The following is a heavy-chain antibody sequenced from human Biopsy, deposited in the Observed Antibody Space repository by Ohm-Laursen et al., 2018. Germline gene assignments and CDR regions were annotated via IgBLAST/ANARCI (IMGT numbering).Heavy chain of an antibody. D-gene: IGHD4/OR15-4a*01. Sequence: SLRLSCAASGFGVNTYGMHWVRQGPGKGLEWVAAIWHDERNKQYADSVKGRVTISRDNSKSTLFLQMDSLRVDDTAVYHCARDPGQDGAIDFWGQGTLVTVSS. J-gene: IGHJ4*02. CDR3: ARDPGQDGAIDF. CDR2: IWHDERNK. CDR1: GFGVNTYG. V-gene: IGHV3-33*08.